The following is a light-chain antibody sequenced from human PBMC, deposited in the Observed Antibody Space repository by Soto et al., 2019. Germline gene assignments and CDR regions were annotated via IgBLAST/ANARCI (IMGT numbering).Light chain of an antibody. CDR2: EVT. Sequence: QSVLTQPASVSGSPGQSITISCTGTSSDIGGYDYVSWYQHHPGKAPKFIIYEVTNRPSGVSHRFSGSKSANTASLTISGLQAEDEADYYCTSYTSSSTHVFGTGTKVTVL. CDR3: TSYTSSSTHV. CDR1: SSDIGGYDY. J-gene: IGLJ1*01. V-gene: IGLV2-14*01.